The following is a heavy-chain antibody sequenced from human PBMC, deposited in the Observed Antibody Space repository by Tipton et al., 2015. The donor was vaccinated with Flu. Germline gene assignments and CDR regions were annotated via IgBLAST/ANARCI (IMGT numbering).Heavy chain of an antibody. Sequence: SLRLSCAASGFDFSRYAMSWVRQAPGKGLAWVSTISGNDRTYYADSVKGRFTISRDNSKDTLYLQMNSLRAEDTAVYYCAHSTGGYFDYWGQGTLVTVSS. V-gene: IGHV3-23*01. J-gene: IGHJ4*02. CDR3: AHSTGGYFDY. CDR1: GFDFSRYA. D-gene: IGHD6-19*01. CDR2: ISGNDRT.